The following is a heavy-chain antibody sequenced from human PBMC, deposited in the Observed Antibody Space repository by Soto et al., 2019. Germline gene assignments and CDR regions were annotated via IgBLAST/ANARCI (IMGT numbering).Heavy chain of an antibody. D-gene: IGHD2-21*01. CDR1: GYTFTSYG. CDR3: PVEIATIMVARKPGDYY. J-gene: IGHJ4*02. CDR2: ISAYNGNT. V-gene: IGHV1-18*01. Sequence: QVQLVQSGAEVKKPGASVKVSCKASGYTFTSYGISWVRQAPGQGLVWMGWISAYNGNTNYAQKLQGRVIMTTDTSKSTAYMELRSLRSDDTAVYYCPVEIATIMVARKPGDYYWGQGTLVTFSS.